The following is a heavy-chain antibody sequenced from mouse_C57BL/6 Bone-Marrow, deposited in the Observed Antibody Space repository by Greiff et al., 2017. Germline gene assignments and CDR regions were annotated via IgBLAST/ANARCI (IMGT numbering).Heavy chain of an antibody. J-gene: IGHJ2*01. CDR1: GYTFTSYW. V-gene: IGHV1-55*01. CDR2: IYPTSGRT. D-gene: IGHD3-1*01. CDR3: ARSGPRGRSFDY. Sequence: QVHVMQPGADLVKPGASVKMSCKASGYTFTSYWITWVKQRPGQGLEWIGDIYPTSGRTNYPEKFKSKAILTVDTSANTAYMQISSLTSEDSAVFYCARSGPRGRSFDYWGQGTTLTVTS.